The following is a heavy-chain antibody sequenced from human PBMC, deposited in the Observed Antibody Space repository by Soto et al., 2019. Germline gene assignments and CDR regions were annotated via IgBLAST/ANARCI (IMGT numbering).Heavy chain of an antibody. CDR3: ARAHCGGDCYSGVDY. Sequence: ASVKVSCKASGYTVTGYDMHWVRQAPGQGLEWMGWINPNSGGTNYAQKFQGWVTMTRDTSISTAYMELSRLRSDDTAVYYCARAHCGGDCYSGVDYWGQGTLVTVSS. CDR2: INPNSGGT. J-gene: IGHJ4*02. V-gene: IGHV1-2*04. CDR1: GYTVTGYD. D-gene: IGHD2-21*02.